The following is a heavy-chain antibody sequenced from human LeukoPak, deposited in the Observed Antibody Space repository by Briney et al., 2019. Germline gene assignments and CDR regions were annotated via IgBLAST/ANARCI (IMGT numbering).Heavy chain of an antibody. Sequence: GGSLRLSCVASGFTFSKSAMSWVRQAPGKGLEWVSAISGSGGSTYYADSVKGRFTISRDNSKNTLYLQMNSLRAEDTAVYYCAKVSGHGDYVSATDYWGQGTLVTVSS. D-gene: IGHD4-17*01. J-gene: IGHJ4*02. CDR2: ISGSGGST. CDR1: GFTFSKSA. CDR3: AKVSGHGDYVSATDY. V-gene: IGHV3-23*01.